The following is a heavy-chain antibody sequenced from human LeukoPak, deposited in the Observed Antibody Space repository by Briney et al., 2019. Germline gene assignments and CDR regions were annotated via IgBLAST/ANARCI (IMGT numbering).Heavy chain of an antibody. CDR3: AREIRVAFDI. D-gene: IGHD3-3*02. J-gene: IGHJ3*02. V-gene: IGHV3-48*01. CDR2: IISSSNTI. Sequence: EGSLRLSCAASGFTFSSYSMNWVRQAPGKGLEWVSYIISSSNTIYYADSVKGRFTISRDNAKNSLYLQMNSLRAEDTAVYYCAREIRVAFDIWGQGTMVTVSS. CDR1: GFTFSSYS.